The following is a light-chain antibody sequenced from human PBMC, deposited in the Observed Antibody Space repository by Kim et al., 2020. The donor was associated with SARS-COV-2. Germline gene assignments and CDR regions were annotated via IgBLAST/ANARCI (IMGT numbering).Light chain of an antibody. CDR1: QGIGTS. CDR2: AAS. J-gene: IGKJ4*01. Sequence: IQLTQSPSSLSASVGDKVTITCRASQGIGTSLAWYQQKPGKAPKLLIYAASTLQSGVPSRFSGSGSGTDFTLTLYSLQPEDSATYYCQQVKSYPLTFAGGTKVEIK. V-gene: IGKV1-9*01. CDR3: QQVKSYPLT.